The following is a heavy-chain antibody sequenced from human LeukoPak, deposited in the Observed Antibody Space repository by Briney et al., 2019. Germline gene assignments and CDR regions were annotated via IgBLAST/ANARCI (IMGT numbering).Heavy chain of an antibody. D-gene: IGHD5-24*01. CDR1: GGTFSSYA. CDR2: IIPIFGTA. Sequence: GSSVKVSCKASGGTFSSYAISWVRQAPGQGLEWMGGIIPIFGTANYAQKFQGRVTITTDESTSTAYMEPSSLRSEDTAVYYCASPATGDGYNYWGQGTLVTVSS. V-gene: IGHV1-69*05. CDR3: ASPATGDGYNY. J-gene: IGHJ4*02.